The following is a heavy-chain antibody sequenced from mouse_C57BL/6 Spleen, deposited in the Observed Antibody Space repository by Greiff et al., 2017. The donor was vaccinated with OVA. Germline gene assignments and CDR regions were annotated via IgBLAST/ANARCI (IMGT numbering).Heavy chain of an antibody. V-gene: IGHV5-17*01. Sequence: EVMLVESGGGLVKPGGSLKLSCAASGFTFSDYGMHWVRQAPEKGLEWVAYISSGSSTIYYADTVKGRFTISRDNAKNTLFLQMTSLRSEDTAMYYCARMVTTLYYFDYWGQGTTLTVSS. J-gene: IGHJ2*01. CDR3: ARMVTTLYYFDY. CDR2: ISSGSSTI. CDR1: GFTFSDYG. D-gene: IGHD2-3*01.